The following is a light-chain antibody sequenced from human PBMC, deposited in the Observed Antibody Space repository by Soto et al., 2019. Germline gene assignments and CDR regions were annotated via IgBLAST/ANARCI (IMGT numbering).Light chain of an antibody. CDR1: QSVSSY. V-gene: IGKV3-11*01. CDR2: DAS. CDR3: QQRSNWPPT. J-gene: IGKJ3*01. Sequence: EIVLTQSPATLSLSPGERATLSCRASQSVSSYLAWYQQKPGQAPRLLIYDASNRATGIPARFSGSGSGTDLTLTIRSLEPEDFAVYFCQQRSNWPPTFGPGTKVDIK.